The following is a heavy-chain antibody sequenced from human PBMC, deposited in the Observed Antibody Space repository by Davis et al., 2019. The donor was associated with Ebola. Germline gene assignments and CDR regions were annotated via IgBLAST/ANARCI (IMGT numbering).Heavy chain of an antibody. CDR1: GFTVSSNY. D-gene: IGHD4-17*01. Sequence: GESLKISCAASGFTVSSNYMSWVRQAPGKGLVWVSRTNEDGTTTNYADSVRGRFTISRDNAKNTLYLQMNSLRAEDTAVYYCARVVTTRTYYYGMDVWGQGTTVTVSS. CDR3: ARVVTTRTYYYGMDV. J-gene: IGHJ6*02. V-gene: IGHV3-74*01. CDR2: TNEDGTTT.